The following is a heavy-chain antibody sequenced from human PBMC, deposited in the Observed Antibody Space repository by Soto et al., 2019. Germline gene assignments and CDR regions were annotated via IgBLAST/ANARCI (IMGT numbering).Heavy chain of an antibody. D-gene: IGHD5-18*01. CDR1: GYSFTSYW. V-gene: IGHV5-10-1*03. J-gene: IGHJ6*02. CDR3: ARGSRGYSYGYGYYYYGMDV. Sequence: EVQLVQSGAEVKKPGESLRISCKGSGYSFTSYWISWVRQMPGKGLEWMGRIDPSDSYTNYSPSFQGHVTISADKSISTAYLQWSSLKASDTAMYYCARGSRGYSYGYGYYYYGMDVWGQGTTVTVSS. CDR2: IDPSDSYT.